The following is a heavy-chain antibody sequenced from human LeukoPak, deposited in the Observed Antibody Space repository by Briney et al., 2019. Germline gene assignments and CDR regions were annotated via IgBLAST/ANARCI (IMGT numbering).Heavy chain of an antibody. CDR1: GFTFSSYG. J-gene: IGHJ4*02. CDR3: AREEGLIQLDY. CDR2: IWYDGSNK. V-gene: IGHV3-33*01. D-gene: IGHD3-16*01. Sequence: QPGRSLRLSCAASGFTFSSYGMHWVRQAPGKGLEWVAVIWYDGSNKYYADSVKGRFTISRDNSKNTLYLQMNSLRAEDMAVYYCAREEGLIQLDYWGQGTLVTVSS.